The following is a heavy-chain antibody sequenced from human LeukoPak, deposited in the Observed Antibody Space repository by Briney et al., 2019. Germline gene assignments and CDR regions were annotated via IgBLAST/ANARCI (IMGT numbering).Heavy chain of an antibody. CDR1: GGSISSGGYY. J-gene: IGHJ4*02. Sequence: PSETLSLTCTVSGGSISSGGYYWSWIRQHPGKGLEWIGYIYYSGSTYYNPSLKSRVTISVDTSKNQFSLKLSSVTAADTAVYYCARDVSGYDYLDYWGQGTLVTVSS. D-gene: IGHD5-12*01. CDR3: ARDVSGYDYLDY. CDR2: IYYSGST. V-gene: IGHV4-31*03.